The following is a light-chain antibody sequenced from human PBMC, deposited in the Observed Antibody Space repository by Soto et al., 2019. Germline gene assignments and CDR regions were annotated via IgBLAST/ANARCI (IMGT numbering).Light chain of an antibody. CDR1: QSINIY. Sequence: GDRVTVTCRASQSINIYLNWYQQKPGKAPTLLIYGASTLQSGVPSRFSGGGSRTDFTLTISSLQTEDFATYYWQQSYRSPYTFGQGTKLEI. J-gene: IGKJ2*01. V-gene: IGKV1-39*01. CDR2: GAS. CDR3: QQSYRSPYT.